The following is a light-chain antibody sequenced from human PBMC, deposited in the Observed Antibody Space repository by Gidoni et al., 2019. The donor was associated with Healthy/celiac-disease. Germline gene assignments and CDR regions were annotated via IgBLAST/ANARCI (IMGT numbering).Light chain of an antibody. J-gene: IGKJ1*01. CDR3: QKYNSAPQT. Sequence: DIQMTQSPSSLSASVGDRVTITCRARQGISNYLAWYQQKPGKVPKLLIYAASTLQSGVPSRFSGSGSGTDFTLTISSLQPEDVATYYCQKYNSAPQTFXXXTKVEIK. CDR2: AAS. V-gene: IGKV1-27*01. CDR1: QGISNY.